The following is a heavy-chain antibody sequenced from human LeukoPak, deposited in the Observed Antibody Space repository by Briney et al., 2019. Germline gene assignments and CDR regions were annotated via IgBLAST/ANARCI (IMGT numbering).Heavy chain of an antibody. V-gene: IGHV3-30*18. D-gene: IGHD3-22*01. CDR3: AKDPSTLDSTSN. CDR1: GFTFSSYG. CDR2: ISYDGSNK. J-gene: IGHJ4*02. Sequence: GGSLRLSCAASGFTFSSYGMHWVRQAPGKGLEWVAVISYDGSNKYYADSVKGRFTISRDNSKNTLYLQMNSLRAEDTAVYCCAKDPSTLDSTSNWGQGTLVTVSS.